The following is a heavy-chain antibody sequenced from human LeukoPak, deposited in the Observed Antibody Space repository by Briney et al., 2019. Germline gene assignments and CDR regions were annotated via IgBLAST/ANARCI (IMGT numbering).Heavy chain of an antibody. V-gene: IGHV3-30*03. CDR1: GFTFSSYG. Sequence: PGGSLRLSCAASGFTFSSYGMHWVRQAPGKGLEWVAVISYDGSNKYYADSVKGRFTISRDNSKNTLYLQMNSLRAEDTAVYYCARGRFKGVGRGSYPHRLAFDYWGQGTLVTVSS. CDR3: ARGRFKGVGRGSYPHRLAFDY. J-gene: IGHJ4*02. D-gene: IGHD1-26*01. CDR2: ISYDGSNK.